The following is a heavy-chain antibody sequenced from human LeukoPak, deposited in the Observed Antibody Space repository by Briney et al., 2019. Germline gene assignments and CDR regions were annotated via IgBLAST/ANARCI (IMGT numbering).Heavy chain of an antibody. J-gene: IGHJ4*02. CDR1: GGSISSYY. CDR3: ARDVRSGGNLDYFDY. Sequence: SETLSLTCTVSGGSISSYYWSWIRQPPGKGLEWSGYIYYSGSTNYNPSLKSRVTISVDTSKNQFSLKLSSVTAADTAVYYCARDVRSGGNLDYFDYWGQGTLVTVSS. D-gene: IGHD4-23*01. V-gene: IGHV4-59*01. CDR2: IYYSGST.